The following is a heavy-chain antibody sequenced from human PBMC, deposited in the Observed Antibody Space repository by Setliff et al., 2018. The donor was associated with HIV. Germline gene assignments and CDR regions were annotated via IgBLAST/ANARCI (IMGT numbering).Heavy chain of an antibody. J-gene: IGHJ4*02. CDR3: ARYSTLTTNFDY. Sequence: SETLSLTCTVSGDSISSDFYWGWIRQPPGKGLEWVGEISHSGTSNYNPSLNSGVTISVDTSKNQFSLKLAFVTAADTAVYYCARYSTLTTNFDYWGQGTLVTVSS. D-gene: IGHD4-17*01. CDR2: ISHSGTS. CDR1: GDSISSDFY. V-gene: IGHV4-38-2*02.